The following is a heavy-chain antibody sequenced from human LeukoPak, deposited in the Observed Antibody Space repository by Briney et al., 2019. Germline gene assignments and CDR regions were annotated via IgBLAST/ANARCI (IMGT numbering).Heavy chain of an antibody. CDR3: ARASSTSGRSYYFDY. J-gene: IGHJ4*02. Sequence: SETLSLTCTVSGGSISSHYWSWLRQPPGKGLEWVGYIYYSGSATYYNPSLKSRVTISVDTSKNQFSLKLSSVTAADTAVYYCARASSTSGRSYYFDYWGQGTLVTVSS. CDR2: IYYSGSAT. CDR1: GGSISSHY. D-gene: IGHD2-2*01. V-gene: IGHV4-59*08.